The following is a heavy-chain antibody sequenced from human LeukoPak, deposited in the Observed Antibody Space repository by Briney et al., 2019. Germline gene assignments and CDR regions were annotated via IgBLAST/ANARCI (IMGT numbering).Heavy chain of an antibody. CDR1: GYTFTGYY. CDR3: ARVPRIAAAATAHFDY. CDR2: INPNSGGT. Sequence: ASVTVSCTASGYTFTGYYMHWVRQAPGQGLEWMGRINPNSGGTNYAQKFQGRVTMTRDTSISTAYMELSRLRSDDTAVYYCARVPRIAAAATAHFDYWGQGTLVTVSS. D-gene: IGHD6-13*01. J-gene: IGHJ4*02. V-gene: IGHV1-2*06.